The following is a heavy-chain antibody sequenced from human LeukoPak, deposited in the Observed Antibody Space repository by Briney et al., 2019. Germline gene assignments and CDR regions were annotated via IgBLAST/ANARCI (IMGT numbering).Heavy chain of an antibody. CDR1: GFTLSSHG. CDR3: ARVGYSGWNLEY. D-gene: IGHD5-12*01. V-gene: IGHV3-23*01. J-gene: IGHJ4*02. Sequence: GGSLRLSCAASGFTLSSHGMSWVRQAPGKGLEWVSAIGDSGDSTYYADSVKGRFTISRDDAKNSLYVQMNSLRDEDTAVYYCARVGYSGWNLEYWGQGTLVTVSS. CDR2: IGDSGDST.